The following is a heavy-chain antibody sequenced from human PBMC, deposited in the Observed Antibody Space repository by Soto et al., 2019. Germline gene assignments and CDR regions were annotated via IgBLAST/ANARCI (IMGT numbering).Heavy chain of an antibody. D-gene: IGHD3-9*01. J-gene: IGHJ1*01. Sequence: GGSLRLSCAASGFTFDDYAMHWVRQAPGKGLEWVSLISGDGGSTYYADSVKGRFTISRDNSKNSLYLQMNSLRTEDTALYYCAKDIGYDILTGYYQYFQHWGQGTLVTVSS. CDR2: ISGDGGST. CDR1: GFTFDDYA. V-gene: IGHV3-43*02. CDR3: AKDIGYDILTGYYQYFQH.